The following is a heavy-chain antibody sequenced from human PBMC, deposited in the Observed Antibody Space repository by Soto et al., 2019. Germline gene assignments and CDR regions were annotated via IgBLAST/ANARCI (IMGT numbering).Heavy chain of an antibody. J-gene: IGHJ4*02. CDR3: AAVEFGY. CDR1: GFTFSSYG. D-gene: IGHD6-19*01. V-gene: IGHV3-30*03. CDR2: ISYDGSNK. Sequence: QVQLVESGGGVVQPGRSLRLSCAASGFTFSSYGMHWVRQAPGKGLEWVAVISYDGSNKYYGDSVKGRFTISRDNSKNTLYLQMNSLRAEDTAVYYCAAVEFGYWGQGTLVTVSS.